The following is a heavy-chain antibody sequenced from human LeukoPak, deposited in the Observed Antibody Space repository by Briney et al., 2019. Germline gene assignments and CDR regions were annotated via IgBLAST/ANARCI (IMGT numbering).Heavy chain of an antibody. CDR1: GGSISSYY. CDR3: ARYRGNSNGGFDP. CDR2: IYYSGST. V-gene: IGHV4-59*01. D-gene: IGHD4-23*01. Sequence: SETLSLNCTVSGGSISSYYWSWIRQPPGKGLEWIGYIYYSGSTNYNPSLKSRVTISVDTSKNQFSLKLSSVTAADTAVYYCARYRGNSNGGFDPWGQGTLVTVSS. J-gene: IGHJ5*02.